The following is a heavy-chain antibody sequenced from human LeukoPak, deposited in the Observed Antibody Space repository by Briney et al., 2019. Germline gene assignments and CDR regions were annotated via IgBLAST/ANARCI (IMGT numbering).Heavy chain of an antibody. D-gene: IGHD3-16*01. V-gene: IGHV3-7*01. CDR1: GFTFSDSW. CDR2: MNQDGSEK. J-gene: IGHJ6*02. Sequence: GGSLRLSCAATGFTFSDSWMSWVRQAPGKGLEWVANMNQDGSEKDYVDSVKGRFTISRDNARKSLYLQMSSLRAEDTAVYYCATYTHWVAGDVWGQGTTVTVSS. CDR3: ATYTHWVAGDV.